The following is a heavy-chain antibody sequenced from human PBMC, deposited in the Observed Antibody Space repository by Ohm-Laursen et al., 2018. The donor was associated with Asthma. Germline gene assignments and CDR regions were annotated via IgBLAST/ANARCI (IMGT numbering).Heavy chain of an antibody. CDR1: GGSISSGDYY. V-gene: IGHV4-30-4*01. J-gene: IGHJ4*02. CDR3: ARGTFYYESTGYYFFDH. CDR2: IYYSGST. Sequence: SETLSLTCTVSGGSISSGDYYWSWIRQPPGKGLEWIGYIYYSGSTYSNPSLRSRVTISVDKSKNQFSLNLTPVTAADTAVYYCARGTFYYESTGYYFFDHWGQGALVTVSS. D-gene: IGHD3-22*01.